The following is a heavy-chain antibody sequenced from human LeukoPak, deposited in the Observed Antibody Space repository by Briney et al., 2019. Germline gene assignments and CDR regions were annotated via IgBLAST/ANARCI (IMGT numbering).Heavy chain of an antibody. CDR2: MNSDGGEK. J-gene: IGHJ4*02. CDR3: ARNYAYNHFDY. CDR1: GFTFSSSW. V-gene: IGHV3-7*01. Sequence: GRSLRLSCAVSGFTFSSSWMTWVPQAPGKGLEWVATMNSDGGEKSYVDSVQGRFTISRDNAKNPLYLQMNSLRAEDTAVYYCARNYAYNHFDYWGQGTLVTVSS. D-gene: IGHD5-24*01.